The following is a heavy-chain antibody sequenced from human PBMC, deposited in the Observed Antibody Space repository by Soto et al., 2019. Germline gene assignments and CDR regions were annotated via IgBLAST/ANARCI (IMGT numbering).Heavy chain of an antibody. D-gene: IGHD6-19*01. V-gene: IGHV6-1*01. CDR1: GDSVSSNSAA. CDR3: AREVTQWPVREDCFDT. CDR2: TYYRSKWYN. Sequence: PSQTLSLPCAISGDSVSSNSAAWNWIRQSPSRGLEWLGRTYYRSKWYNDYAVSVKSRITINPDTSKNQFSLQLNSVTPEDTAVSYCAREVTQWPVREDCFDTWGQGTLVTVSS. J-gene: IGHJ5*02.